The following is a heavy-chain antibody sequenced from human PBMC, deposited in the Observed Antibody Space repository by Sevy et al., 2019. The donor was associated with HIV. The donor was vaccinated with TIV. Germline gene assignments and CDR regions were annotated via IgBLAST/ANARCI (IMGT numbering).Heavy chain of an antibody. Sequence: GGSLGLSCAASGFTFSSYAMSWVRQAPGKGLEWVSAISGSGGSTYYADSVKGRFNISRDNSKNTLYLQMNSLRAEDTAVYYCAKVDSSGYYSVSGFDYWGQGTLVTVSS. CDR3: AKVDSSGYYSVSGFDY. V-gene: IGHV3-23*01. D-gene: IGHD3-22*01. J-gene: IGHJ4*02. CDR1: GFTFSSYA. CDR2: ISGSGGST.